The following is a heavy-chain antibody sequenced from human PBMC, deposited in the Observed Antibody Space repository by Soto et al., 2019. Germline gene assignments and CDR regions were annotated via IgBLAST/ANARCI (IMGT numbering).Heavy chain of an antibody. D-gene: IGHD3-3*01. CDR1: GGSISSGGYY. J-gene: IGHJ6*02. Sequence: SETLSLTCTVSGGSISSGGYYWSWIRQHPGKGLEWIGYIYYSGSTYYNPSLKSRVTISVDTSKNQFSLKLSSVTAADTAVYYCARDGVVIPMDVWGQGTTVTVSS. CDR3: ARDGVVIPMDV. CDR2: IYYSGST. V-gene: IGHV4-31*03.